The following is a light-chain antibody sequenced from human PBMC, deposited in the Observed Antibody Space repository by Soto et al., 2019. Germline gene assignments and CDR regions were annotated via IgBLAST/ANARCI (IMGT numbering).Light chain of an antibody. CDR3: QQCNTWPAYT. J-gene: IGKJ2*01. CDR2: GAF. Sequence: EIVMTQSPATLSVSPGERATLSCRASQSVGSNLAWYQQKPGQAPRLLIYGAFTRATGIPARFSGSGSGTEVTVNINSLQSADFAVYYCQQCNTWPAYTFGQGTKLEIK. CDR1: QSVGSN. V-gene: IGKV3-15*01.